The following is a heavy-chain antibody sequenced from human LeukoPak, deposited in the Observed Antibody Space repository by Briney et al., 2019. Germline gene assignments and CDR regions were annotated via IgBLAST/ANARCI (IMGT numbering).Heavy chain of an antibody. CDR3: AQMQRRDTAMVRGYYNWFDP. CDR1: GFTFSSYA. CDR2: ISGSGGST. Sequence: GGSLRLSCAASGFTFSSYAMSWVRQAPGKGLEWVSAISGSGGSTYYADSVKGRFTISRDNSKNTLYLQMNSLRAEDTAVYYCAQMQRRDTAMVRGYYNWFDPWGQGTLVTVSS. V-gene: IGHV3-23*01. D-gene: IGHD5-18*01. J-gene: IGHJ5*02.